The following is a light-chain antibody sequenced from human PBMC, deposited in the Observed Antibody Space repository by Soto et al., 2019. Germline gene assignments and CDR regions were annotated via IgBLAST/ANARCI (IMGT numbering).Light chain of an antibody. V-gene: IGKV1-5*01. Sequence: DIQMTQSPSTLSSSVVDRVTITCRASQSISTGLAWYQQKPGKAPNLLIYDASTLESGVPSRFSGSGSGTEFTLTISSLQPDDFATYYCQHYSTVWAFGQGTKVDI. CDR1: QSISTG. J-gene: IGKJ1*01. CDR2: DAS. CDR3: QHYSTVWA.